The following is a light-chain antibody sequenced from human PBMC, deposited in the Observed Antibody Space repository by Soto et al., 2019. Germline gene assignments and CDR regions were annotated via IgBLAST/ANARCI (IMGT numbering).Light chain of an antibody. CDR3: QKGLT. CDR2: DAS. CDR1: QSVSSY. Sequence: EIVLTQSPATLSLSPGERATLSCRASQSVSSYLAWYQQKPGQAPRLLIYDASNRATGIPARFSGSGSGTDFTLTISSLEPEGFAVYYCQKGLTFGGGTKVEIK. V-gene: IGKV3-11*01. J-gene: IGKJ4*01.